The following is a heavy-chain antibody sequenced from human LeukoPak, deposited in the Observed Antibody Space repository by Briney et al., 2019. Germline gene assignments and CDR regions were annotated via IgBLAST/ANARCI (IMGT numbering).Heavy chain of an antibody. D-gene: IGHD3-22*01. CDR3: ARDATPVTARYYYDSSGYYLDY. J-gene: IGHJ4*02. V-gene: IGHV3-74*01. CDR1: GFTFSSYW. Sequence: GGSLRLSCAASGFTFSSYWMHWVRQAPGKGLVWVSHINTDGSTTTYADSVKGRFTISRDNAKNTLYLQMNSLRAEDTAVYYCARDATPVTARYYYDSSGYYLDYWGQGTLVTVSS. CDR2: INTDGSTT.